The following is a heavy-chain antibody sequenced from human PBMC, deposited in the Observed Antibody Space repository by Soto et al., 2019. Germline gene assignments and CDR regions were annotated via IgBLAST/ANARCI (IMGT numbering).Heavy chain of an antibody. J-gene: IGHJ4*02. D-gene: IGHD2-8*01. CDR1: GFTFSSYS. CDR3: ARAPSRTYCTNGVCHDY. CDR2: ISSSSYI. V-gene: IGHV3-21*01. Sequence: TGGSLRLSCAASGFTFSSYSMNWVSQAPGKGLEWVSSISSSSYIYYADSVKGRFTISRDNAKNSLYLQMNSLRAEDTAVYYCARAPSRTYCTNGVCHDYWGQGTLVTVSS.